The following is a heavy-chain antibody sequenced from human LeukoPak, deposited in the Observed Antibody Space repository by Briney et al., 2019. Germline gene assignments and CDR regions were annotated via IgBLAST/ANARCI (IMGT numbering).Heavy chain of an antibody. CDR3: AREASGYGVREIDY. Sequence: GGSLRLSCAASGFTFSIHDMHWVRQATGKGLEWVTAIGTIGDTYYSGSVKGRFTISREGAKNSLYLQMNSLRAGDTAVYYCAREASGYGVREIDYWGQGTLVTASS. CDR2: IGTIGDT. J-gene: IGHJ4*02. D-gene: IGHD2-8*01. V-gene: IGHV3-13*01. CDR1: GFTFSIHD.